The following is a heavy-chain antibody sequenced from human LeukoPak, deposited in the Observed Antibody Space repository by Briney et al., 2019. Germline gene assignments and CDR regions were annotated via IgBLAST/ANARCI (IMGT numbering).Heavy chain of an antibody. CDR2: IKQDGSER. V-gene: IGHV3-7*05. CDR1: GFTFGSYW. D-gene: IGHD3-10*01. J-gene: IGHJ4*02. CDR3: AKALSGGSGMSDY. Sequence: GGSLRLSCAASGFTFGSYWMSWVRQAPGKGLEWVANIKQDGSERYYVDSVKGRFTISRDNAKNSLSLEMNSLRDEDTAVYYCAKALSGGSGMSDYWGQGTLVTVSS.